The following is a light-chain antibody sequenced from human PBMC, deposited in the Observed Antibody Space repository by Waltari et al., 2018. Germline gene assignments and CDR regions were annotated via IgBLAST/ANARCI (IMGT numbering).Light chain of an antibody. Sequence: CRASKSGGRSLAWYQQKPGQAPRLLIFDASNRATAIPERFSGSGSGTDFSLTISRLEPEDFAVYYCQMYVRLPVTFGQGTKVEIK. V-gene: IGKV3-20*01. J-gene: IGKJ1*01. CDR3: QMYVRLPVT. CDR1: KSGGRS. CDR2: DAS.